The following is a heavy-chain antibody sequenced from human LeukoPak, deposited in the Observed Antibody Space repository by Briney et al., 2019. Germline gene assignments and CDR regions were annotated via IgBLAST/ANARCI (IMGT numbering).Heavy chain of an antibody. D-gene: IGHD6-13*01. CDR3: ARHGSSWYEKDYFDY. CDR2: ICYSGGT. J-gene: IGHJ4*02. CDR1: GGSISSYY. V-gene: IGHV4-59*08. Sequence: SETLSLTCTVSGGSISSYYWSWIRQPPGKGLEWIGYICYSGGTNYNPSLKSRVTISVDTSKNQFSLKLSSVTAADTAVYYCARHGSSWYEKDYFDYWGQGTLVTVSS.